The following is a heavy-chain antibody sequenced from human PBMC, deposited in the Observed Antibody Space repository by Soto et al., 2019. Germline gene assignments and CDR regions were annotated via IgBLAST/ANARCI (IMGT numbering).Heavy chain of an antibody. D-gene: IGHD6-13*01. CDR2: IYPGDSDT. Sequence: PGESLKISCKGSGYSFTSYWIGWVRQMPGKGLEWMGIIYPGDSDTRYSPSFQGQVTISADKSISTAYLQWSSLKASDTAMYYCARRVRQQLVEPGEYYFDYWGQGTLVTVSS. CDR3: ARRVRQQLVEPGEYYFDY. V-gene: IGHV5-51*01. CDR1: GYSFTSYW. J-gene: IGHJ4*02.